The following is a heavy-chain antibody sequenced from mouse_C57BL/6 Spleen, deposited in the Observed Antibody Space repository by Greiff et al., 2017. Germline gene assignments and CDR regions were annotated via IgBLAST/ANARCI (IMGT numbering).Heavy chain of an antibody. V-gene: IGHV1-72*01. D-gene: IGHD1-1*01. Sequence: QVQLQQPGAELVKPGASVKLSCKASGYTFTSYWMHWVKQRPGRGLEWIGRIHPNSGGTKYNEKFKSKATLTVDKPSSTAYMQLSSLTSEDSAVYYCARRSTTVVATPMDYWGQGTSVTVSS. CDR1: GYTFTSYW. J-gene: IGHJ4*01. CDR2: IHPNSGGT. CDR3: ARRSTTVVATPMDY.